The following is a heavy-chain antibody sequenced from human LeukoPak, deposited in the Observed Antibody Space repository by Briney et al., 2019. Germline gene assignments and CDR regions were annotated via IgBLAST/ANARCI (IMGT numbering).Heavy chain of an antibody. CDR1: GFTFSSYS. Sequence: GGSLRLSCAASGFTFSSYSMTGLRQAPGKGLEWVSYISSSSSTINYAASVKGRFTISRDNDKNSLYLQMNSLRAEDTAVYYCARVFGGDSGSYGVFDYWGQGTLVTVSS. CDR2: ISSSSSTI. D-gene: IGHD1-26*01. J-gene: IGHJ4*02. CDR3: ARVFGGDSGSYGVFDY. V-gene: IGHV3-48*01.